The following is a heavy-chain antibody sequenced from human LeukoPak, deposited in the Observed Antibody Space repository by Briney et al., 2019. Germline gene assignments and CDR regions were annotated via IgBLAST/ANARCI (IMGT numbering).Heavy chain of an antibody. V-gene: IGHV1-18*01. Sequence: GASAKVSFKASGYIFTSYGISWVRQAPRQRLLWMGWISAYNGNTKYIQTLQGRVTMTTDTSTSTAYLELRSLTSDDTAVSYCARDRDSGSPAGGYWGQGTLVTVSS. CDR1: GYIFTSYG. J-gene: IGHJ4*02. D-gene: IGHD1-26*01. CDR2: ISAYNGNT. CDR3: ARDRDSGSPAGGY.